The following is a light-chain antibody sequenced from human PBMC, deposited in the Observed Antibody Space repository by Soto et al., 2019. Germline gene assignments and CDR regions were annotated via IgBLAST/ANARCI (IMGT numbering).Light chain of an antibody. Sequence: DIVLTQSPGTLSLSPGERAAFSCRASQSVSSNYLAWYQQKPGQAPRLLIYGASNRATGIPDRFSGSGSGTDFTLTISRLEPEDFAVYYCHQYGSSPSTFGQGTKVDIK. V-gene: IGKV3-20*01. CDR2: GAS. CDR3: HQYGSSPST. J-gene: IGKJ1*01. CDR1: QSVSSNY.